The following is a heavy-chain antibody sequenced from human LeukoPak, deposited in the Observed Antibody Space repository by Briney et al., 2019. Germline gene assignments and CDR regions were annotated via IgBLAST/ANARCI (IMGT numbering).Heavy chain of an antibody. J-gene: IGHJ4*02. Sequence: GGSLRLSCAASGFTFSSYSMNWVRQAPGKGLEWVSSIRSSSIYIYYADSVRGRFTISRDNSKNTLYLQMNSLRAEDTAVYYCARGPSGYHNTGGQGTLVTVSS. CDR2: IRSSSIYI. D-gene: IGHD5-12*01. CDR1: GFTFSSYS. CDR3: ARGPSGYHNT. V-gene: IGHV3-21*01.